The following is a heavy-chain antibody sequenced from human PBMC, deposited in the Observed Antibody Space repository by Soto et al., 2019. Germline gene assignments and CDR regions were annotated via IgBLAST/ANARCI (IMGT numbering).Heavy chain of an antibody. CDR2: IYYSGST. J-gene: IGHJ5*02. CDR3: ASENYGDYVKAWFEP. CDR1: GGSISSGGYY. D-gene: IGHD4-17*01. V-gene: IGHV4-31*03. Sequence: SETLSLTCTVSGGSISSGGYYWSWIRQHPGKGLEWIGYIYYSGSTYYNPSLKSRVTISVDTSKNQFSLKLSSVTAADTAVYYCASENYGDYVKAWFEPWGQGTLVTVSS.